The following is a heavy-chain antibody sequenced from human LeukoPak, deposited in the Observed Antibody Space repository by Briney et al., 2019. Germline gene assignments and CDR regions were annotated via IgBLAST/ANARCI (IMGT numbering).Heavy chain of an antibody. D-gene: IGHD3-3*01. J-gene: IGHJ4*02. Sequence: PSETLSLTCTVSGGSISSYYWSWIRQPPGKGLEWIGYIYYSGSTNYNPSLKSRVTISVDTSKNQFSLKLNSVTAADTAVYYCAESGYSYFDYWGQGTLVTVSS. CDR1: GGSISSYY. CDR3: AESGYSYFDY. CDR2: IYYSGST. V-gene: IGHV4-59*01.